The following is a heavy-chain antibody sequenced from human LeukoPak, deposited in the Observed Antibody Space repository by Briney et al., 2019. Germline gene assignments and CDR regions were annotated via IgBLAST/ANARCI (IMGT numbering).Heavy chain of an antibody. V-gene: IGHV3-74*01. CDR1: GFTFSSYW. CDR3: ARVALTYYDFWSGSYYMDV. Sequence: GGSLRLSCAASGFTFSSYWMHWVRQAPGKGLVWVSCINSDGSSTSYADSVKGRFTISRDNAKNTLYLQMNSLRAEDAAVYYCARVALTYYDFWSGSYYMDVWGKGTTVTVSS. J-gene: IGHJ6*03. D-gene: IGHD3-3*01. CDR2: INSDGSST.